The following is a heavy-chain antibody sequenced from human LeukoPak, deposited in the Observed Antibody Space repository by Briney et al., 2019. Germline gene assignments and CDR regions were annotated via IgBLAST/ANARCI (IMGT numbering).Heavy chain of an antibody. CDR2: IYYTGST. J-gene: IGHJ4*02. Sequence: SETLSLTCTVSGGSISNYYWSWIRQPPGKGLEWIGYIYYTGSTNYNPSLTSRVNISVDTSKNQFSLNLTSVTAADTAVYYCARWGSIAVARFDYWGQGTLSPSPQ. V-gene: IGHV4-59*13. CDR3: ARWGSIAVARFDY. CDR1: GGSISNYY. D-gene: IGHD6-6*01.